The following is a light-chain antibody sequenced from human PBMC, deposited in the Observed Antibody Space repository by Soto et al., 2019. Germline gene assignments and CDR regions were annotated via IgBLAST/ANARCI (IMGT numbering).Light chain of an antibody. CDR2: DVS. CDR1: SSDVGGYNY. Sequence: QSALTQPASVSGSPGQSITISCTGTSSDVGGYNYVSWYQQHPGKAPKLMIYDVSNRPSGVSNRFSGSKSGNTASLTISGLQAEDEADYYCSSHYVFGTGTKVTVL. V-gene: IGLV2-14*01. CDR3: SSHYV. J-gene: IGLJ1*01.